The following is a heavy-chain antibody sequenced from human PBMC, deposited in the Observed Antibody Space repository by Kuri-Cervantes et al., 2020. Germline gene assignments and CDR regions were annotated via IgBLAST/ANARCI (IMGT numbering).Heavy chain of an antibody. CDR1: GFTFDDYA. D-gene: IGHD1-20*01. Sequence: GESLKISCAASGFTFDDYAMHWVRQAPGKGLEWVSAISGSGGSTYYADSVKGRFTISRDNSKNTLYLQMNSLRAEDTAVYYCAREGNNWNLGEAAFDIWGQGTRVTVSS. CDR3: AREGNNWNLGEAAFDI. V-gene: IGHV3-23*01. J-gene: IGHJ3*02. CDR2: ISGSGGST.